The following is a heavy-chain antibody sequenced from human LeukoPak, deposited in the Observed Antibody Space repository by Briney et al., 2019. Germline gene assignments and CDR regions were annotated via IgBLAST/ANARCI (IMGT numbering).Heavy chain of an antibody. CDR3: ARVGAYDAFDI. J-gene: IGHJ3*02. Sequence: PGGSLRLSCAASGFTFSSYWMHWVRQAPGKGLVWVSRINSDGSSTSYADSVKGRFTISRDNAKNTLYLQMNSLRGEDTAVYYCARVGAYDAFDIWGQGTMVTVSS. CDR2: INSDGSST. V-gene: IGHV3-74*01. CDR1: GFTFSSYW.